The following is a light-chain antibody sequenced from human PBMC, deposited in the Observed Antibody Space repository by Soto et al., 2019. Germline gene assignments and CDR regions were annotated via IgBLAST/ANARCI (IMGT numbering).Light chain of an antibody. V-gene: IGKV1-5*03. CDR2: KAT. J-gene: IGKJ2*01. Sequence: DIQMTQSPSTLSASVGDGVTITCRASQNIGSWLAWYQQKPGEAHKLLISKATNLQSGVPSRFSGSGSGTDFSLTISSLQPVDSATYFCQQYNDFQYSFGPGTKLDI. CDR3: QQYNDFQYS. CDR1: QNIGSW.